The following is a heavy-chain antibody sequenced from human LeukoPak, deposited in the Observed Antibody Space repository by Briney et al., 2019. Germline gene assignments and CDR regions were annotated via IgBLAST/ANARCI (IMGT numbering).Heavy chain of an antibody. Sequence: GASVNVSCKVSGYTLTELSMHWVRQAPGKGLEWLGGIIPIFGTANYAQKFQGRVTITADESTSTAYMELSSLRSEDTAVYYCARADYDFWSGYSKNYYYGMDVWGQGTTVTVSS. CDR2: IIPIFGTA. CDR3: ARADYDFWSGYSKNYYYGMDV. CDR1: GYTLTELS. D-gene: IGHD3-3*01. V-gene: IGHV1-69*13. J-gene: IGHJ6*02.